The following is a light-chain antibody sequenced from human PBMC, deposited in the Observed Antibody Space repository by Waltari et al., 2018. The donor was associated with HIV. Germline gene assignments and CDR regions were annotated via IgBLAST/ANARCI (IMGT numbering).Light chain of an antibody. Sequence: QSALTQPPSASGSPGQSVTLPCTGPSSDVGGYNYAPWHHHHPGKAPKLMIYDVIKRPSGVPDRFSGSKSGNTASLTVSGLQPEDEADYYCSSHAGSKVVFGGGTRLTVL. CDR2: DVI. J-gene: IGLJ2*01. V-gene: IGLV2-8*01. CDR1: SSDVGGYNY. CDR3: SSHAGSKVV.